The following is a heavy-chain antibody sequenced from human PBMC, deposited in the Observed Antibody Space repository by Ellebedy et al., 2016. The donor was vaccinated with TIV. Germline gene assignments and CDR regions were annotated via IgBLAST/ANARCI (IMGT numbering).Heavy chain of an antibody. CDR1: GGTFSSYA. J-gene: IGHJ6*02. V-gene: IGHV1-69*06. Sequence: SVKVSCXASGGTFSSYAISWVRQAPGQGLEWMGGIIPIFGTANYAQKFQGRVTITADKSTSTAYMELSSLRSEDTAVYYCARESGLRFLEWLPYYYYGMDVWGQGTTVTVSS. CDR2: IIPIFGTA. CDR3: ARESGLRFLEWLPYYYYGMDV. D-gene: IGHD3-3*01.